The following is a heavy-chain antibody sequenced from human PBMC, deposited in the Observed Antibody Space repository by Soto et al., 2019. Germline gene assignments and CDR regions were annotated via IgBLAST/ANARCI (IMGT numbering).Heavy chain of an antibody. CDR2: VNHSGST. V-gene: IGHV4-34*01. D-gene: IGHD5-12*01. J-gene: IGHJ6*02. CDR1: GGSFSSYY. Sequence: PSETLSLTCAVYGGSFSSYYWSWIRQSPGKGLEWIGEVNHSGSTTYNPSLKSRVTISVYTSKIHFSLKLTSITAADTAVYYCARGGGYDYLDYYYGMDVWGQGTTV. CDR3: ARGGGYDYLDYYYGMDV.